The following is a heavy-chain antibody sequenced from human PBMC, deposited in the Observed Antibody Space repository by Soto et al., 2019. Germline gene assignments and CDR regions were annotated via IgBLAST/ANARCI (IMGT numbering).Heavy chain of an antibody. CDR3: ARYMYSSDYFVKWFEP. CDR1: GFTFSSYS. Sequence: PGGSLRLSCAASGFTFSSYSMNWVRQAPGKGLEWVSSISSSSSYIYYADSVKGRFTISRDNAKNSLYLQMNSLRAEDTAVYYCARYMYSSDYFVKWFEPWGQGTLVTVSS. V-gene: IGHV3-21*01. D-gene: IGHD6-19*01. CDR2: ISSSSSYI. J-gene: IGHJ5*02.